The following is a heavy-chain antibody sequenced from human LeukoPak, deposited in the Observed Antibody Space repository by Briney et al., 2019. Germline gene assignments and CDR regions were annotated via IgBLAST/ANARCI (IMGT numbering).Heavy chain of an antibody. D-gene: IGHD2-21*02. J-gene: IGHJ6*03. V-gene: IGHV3-7*01. CDR1: GFTFSSYW. CDR2: IKQDGSEK. Sequence: GGSLRLSCAASGFTFSSYWMSWVRQAPGKGLEWVANIKQDGSEKYYVDSVKGRFTISRDNAKNSLYLQMNSLRAEDTAVYYCARDGDSYYYYYYMDVWGKGTTVTVSS. CDR3: ARDGDSYYYYYYMDV.